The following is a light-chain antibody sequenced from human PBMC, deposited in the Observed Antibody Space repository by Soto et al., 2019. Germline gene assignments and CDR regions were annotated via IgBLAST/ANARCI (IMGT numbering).Light chain of an antibody. CDR3: QQYGT. CDR1: QDISNS. Sequence: IQMSQSPSSLSASVGDSVTITCRASQDISNSLGWFQQKPGKAPKLLIYDVSSLESGVPSRFSGRGSGTDFTFTISSLQPEDIATYYCQQYGTFGQGTRLEI. CDR2: DVS. V-gene: IGKV1-33*01. J-gene: IGKJ5*01.